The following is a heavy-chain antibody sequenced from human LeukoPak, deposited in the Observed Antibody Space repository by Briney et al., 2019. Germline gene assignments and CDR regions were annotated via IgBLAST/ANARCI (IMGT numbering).Heavy chain of an antibody. D-gene: IGHD3-3*01. V-gene: IGHV4-59*01. CDR1: GGSISSYY. CDR2: IYYSGST. J-gene: IGHJ4*02. Sequence: KPSETLSLTCTVSGGSISSYYWSWIRQPPGKGLEWIGYIYYSGSTNYNPSLKSRVTISVDTSKNQFSLKLSSVTAADTAVYYCARDLTGFWSGYANWGQGTLVTVSS. CDR3: ARDLTGFWSGYAN.